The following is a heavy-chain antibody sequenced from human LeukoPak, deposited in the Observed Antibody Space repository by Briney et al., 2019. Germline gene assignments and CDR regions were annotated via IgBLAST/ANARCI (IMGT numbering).Heavy chain of an antibody. Sequence: PSETLSLTCTVSGGSISSYYCSWIRQPAGKGLEWIGRIYMRGRTNYNPSLQSRVTMSVDTSKNQFSLKLRSVTDADTAVYYCARETSDTAMASYYFDQWGQGNLVTVSS. V-gene: IGHV4-4*07. J-gene: IGHJ4*02. D-gene: IGHD5-18*01. CDR3: ARETSDTAMASYYFDQ. CDR2: IYMRGRT. CDR1: GGSISSYY.